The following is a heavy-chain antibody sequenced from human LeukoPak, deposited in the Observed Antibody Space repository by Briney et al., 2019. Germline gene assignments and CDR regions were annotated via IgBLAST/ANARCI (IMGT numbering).Heavy chain of an antibody. Sequence: GGSLRLSCAASGLTFSDAWMSWVRQAPGEGLMWLSRINSDGSTTSYAGSVKGRFTISRDNAKNTLYLQLNTLRAEDTAVYYCARETWGGLDYWGQGTLVSVSS. CDR1: GLTFSDAW. CDR3: ARETWGGLDY. CDR2: INSDGSTT. D-gene: IGHD3-16*01. V-gene: IGHV3-74*01. J-gene: IGHJ4*02.